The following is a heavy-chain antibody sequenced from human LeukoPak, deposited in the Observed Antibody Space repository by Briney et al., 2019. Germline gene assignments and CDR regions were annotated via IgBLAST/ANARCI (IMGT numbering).Heavy chain of an antibody. Sequence: GGSLRLSCATSGFTFSSNWMSWVRHAPGRGLDWVANIKPDGSAEYYAASVKGRFTVSRDNAKNSLYLQMNSLRVEDTAVYYCVRDPSGSGSAFDSWGQGALVTVSS. V-gene: IGHV3-7*01. CDR1: GFTFSSNW. CDR3: VRDPSGSGSAFDS. J-gene: IGHJ4*02. D-gene: IGHD1-1*01. CDR2: IKPDGSAE.